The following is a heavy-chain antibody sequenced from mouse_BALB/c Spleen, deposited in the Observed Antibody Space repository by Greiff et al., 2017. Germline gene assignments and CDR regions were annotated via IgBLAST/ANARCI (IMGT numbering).Heavy chain of an antibody. CDR3: ARGGWDY. Sequence: EVHLVESGGGLVQPGGSLKLSCAASGFTFSSYGMSWVRQTPDKRLELVATINSNGGSTYYPDSVKGRFTISRDNAKNTLYLQMSSLKSEDTAMYYCARGGWDYWGQGTTLTVSS. J-gene: IGHJ2*01. D-gene: IGHD3-2*02. CDR2: INSNGGST. V-gene: IGHV5-6-3*01. CDR1: GFTFSSYG.